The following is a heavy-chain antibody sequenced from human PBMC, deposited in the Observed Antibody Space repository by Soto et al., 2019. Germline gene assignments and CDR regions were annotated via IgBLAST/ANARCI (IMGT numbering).Heavy chain of an antibody. V-gene: IGHV3-53*04. CDR1: GFTVSSNY. J-gene: IGHJ5*02. CDR2: IYSGGST. CDR3: ARGGFDYDSSGYYNWFDP. D-gene: IGHD3-22*01. Sequence: EVQLVESGGGLVQPGGSLRLSCAASGFTVSSNYMSWVRQAPGKGLEWVSVIYSGGSTYYAHSVKGRFTISRHNSKNTLYLQMNSLRAEDTAVYYWARGGFDYDSSGYYNWFDPWGQGTLVTVSS.